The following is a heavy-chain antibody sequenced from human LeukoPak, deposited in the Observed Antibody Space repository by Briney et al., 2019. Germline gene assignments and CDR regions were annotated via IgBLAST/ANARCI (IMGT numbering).Heavy chain of an antibody. CDR3: ARPPDILTGKNWFDP. Sequence: GGSLRLSCAASGFTFSSYWMHWVRQAPGRGLVWVSRINSDGSNTDYADSVKGRFTISRDNAKSTLYLQMNSLRAEDTAVYYCARPPDILTGKNWFDPWGQGTLVTVSS. CDR1: GFTFSSYW. J-gene: IGHJ5*02. CDR2: INSDGSNT. V-gene: IGHV3-74*01. D-gene: IGHD3-9*01.